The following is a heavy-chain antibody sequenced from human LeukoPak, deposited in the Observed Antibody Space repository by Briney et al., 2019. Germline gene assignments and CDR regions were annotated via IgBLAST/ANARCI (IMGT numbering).Heavy chain of an antibody. J-gene: IGHJ4*02. CDR3: ARDRPTGASRVFVVQ. CDR2: ISSGSRYI. CDR1: GFSFSAYA. D-gene: IGHD2-15*01. V-gene: IGHV3-21*06. Sequence: GGSLRLSCTASGFSFSAYAMTWVRQAPGKWLEWISSISSGSRYIYYADSVRGRFTISRDNTKNSLYLLMNNLRAEDTAIYYCARDRPTGASRVFVVQWGQGTPVTVSS.